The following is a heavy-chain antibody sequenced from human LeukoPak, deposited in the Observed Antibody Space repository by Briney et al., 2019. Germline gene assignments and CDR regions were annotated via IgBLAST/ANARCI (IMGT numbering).Heavy chain of an antibody. D-gene: IGHD4-17*01. J-gene: IGHJ6*02. CDR3: ARRALDYDDVAYFYARCSDV. CDR2: VSHDGDT. V-gene: IGHV4-34*01. Sequence: PSETLPLTCGVSGMSLSDYYWTWIRQSPGKGLEWIGEVSHDGDTNYNPSLKSRVSISVDTSNDQFSLKLSSMTAADTGVYYCARRALDYDDVAYFYARCSDVWGQGIKVTVS. CDR1: GMSLSDYY.